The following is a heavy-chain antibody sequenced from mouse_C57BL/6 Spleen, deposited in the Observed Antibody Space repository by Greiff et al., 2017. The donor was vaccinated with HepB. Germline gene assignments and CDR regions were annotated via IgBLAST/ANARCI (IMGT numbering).Heavy chain of an antibody. J-gene: IGHJ3*01. Sequence: QVQLQQPGAELVRPGSSVKLSCKASGYTFTSYWMDWVKQRPGQGLEWIGNIYPSDSETHYNQKFQDKATLTVDKSSSTAYMQLSSLTSEDSAVYYCARSDYGAGFAYWGQGTLVTVSA. CDR2: IYPSDSET. CDR3: ARSDYGAGFAY. D-gene: IGHD1-1*01. CDR1: GYTFTSYW. V-gene: IGHV1-61*01.